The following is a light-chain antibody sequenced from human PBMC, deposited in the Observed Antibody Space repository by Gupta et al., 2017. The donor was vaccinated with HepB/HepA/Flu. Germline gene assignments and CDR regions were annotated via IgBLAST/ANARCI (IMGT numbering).Light chain of an antibody. CDR3: QQYGSSPLT. CDR2: GAS. CDR1: QSVSSSD. V-gene: IGKV3-20*01. Sequence: EIVLPQSPGTLSLSPGERATLSCRASQSVSSSDLAWYQQKPGQAPRRLIYGASSRATGIPDRFSGSGSGTDFTLTISRLEPEDFAVYYCQQYGSSPLTFGQGTRLEIK. J-gene: IGKJ5*01.